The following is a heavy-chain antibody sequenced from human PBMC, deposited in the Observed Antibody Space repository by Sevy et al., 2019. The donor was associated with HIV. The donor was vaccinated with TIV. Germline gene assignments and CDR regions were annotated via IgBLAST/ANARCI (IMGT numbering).Heavy chain of an antibody. J-gene: IGHJ4*02. V-gene: IGHV3-33*08. CDR1: GFAFQTFG. CDR3: ARGGGYCGGDCYSIDY. Sequence: GGSLRLSCSAFGFAFQTFGMHWVRQAPGKGLEWVALIWYDGTIKYYADSVKGRFTISRDNSKDTLFLQMNSLTPEETAVYYCARGGGYCGGDCYSIDYWGQGALVTVSS. D-gene: IGHD2-21*02. CDR2: IWYDGTIK.